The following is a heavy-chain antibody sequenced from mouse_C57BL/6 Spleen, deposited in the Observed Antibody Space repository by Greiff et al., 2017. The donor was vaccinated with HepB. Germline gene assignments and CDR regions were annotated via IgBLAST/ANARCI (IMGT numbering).Heavy chain of an antibody. CDR3: ARGSSGYLAY. CDR2: IYPGDGDT. D-gene: IGHD3-2*02. CDR1: GYAFSSSW. V-gene: IGHV1-82*01. J-gene: IGHJ3*01. Sequence: VQLQQSGPELVKPGASVKISCKASGYAFSSSWMNWVKQRPGKGLEWIGRIYPGDGDTNYNGKFKGKATLTADKSSSTAYMQLSSLTSEDSAVYFCARGSSGYLAYWGQGTLVTVSA.